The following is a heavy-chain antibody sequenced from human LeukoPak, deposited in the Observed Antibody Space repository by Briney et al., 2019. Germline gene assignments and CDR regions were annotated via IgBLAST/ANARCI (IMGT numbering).Heavy chain of an antibody. CDR3: AGDLSPPTYYYGAGSNY. CDR1: GFTVSSNY. CDR2: IYSGGST. V-gene: IGHV3-66*01. Sequence: GGSLRLSCAASGFTVSSNYMSWVRQAPGKGLEWVSVIYSGGSTYYADSVKGRFTISRDTSKNTLYLQMNSLRAEDMAVYYCAGDLSPPTYYYGAGSNYWGQGTLVTVSS. D-gene: IGHD3-10*01. J-gene: IGHJ4*02.